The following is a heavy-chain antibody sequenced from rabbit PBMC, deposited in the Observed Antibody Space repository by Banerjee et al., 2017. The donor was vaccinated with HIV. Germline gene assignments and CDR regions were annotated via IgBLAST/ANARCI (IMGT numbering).Heavy chain of an antibody. CDR2: IYTGSGRT. Sequence: QEQLVESGGGLVTLGGSLKLTCKASGIDFSRSFWISWVRQTPGKGLELIGCIYTGSGRTYYASWVNGRFTISRSTSLNTVDLKMTSLTAADTATYFCARDYADSYYYFDLWGPGTLVTVS. CDR3: ARDYADSYYYFDL. V-gene: IGHV1S43*01. J-gene: IGHJ4*01. CDR1: GIDFSRSFW. D-gene: IGHD4-2*01.